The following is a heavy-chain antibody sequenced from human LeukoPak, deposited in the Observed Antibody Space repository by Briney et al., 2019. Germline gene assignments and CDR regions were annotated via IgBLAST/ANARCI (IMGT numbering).Heavy chain of an antibody. J-gene: IGHJ4*02. Sequence: SETLSLTCAVYGGSSSGYYWSWIRQPPGKGLEWIGEINQSGSTNQNPSLKSRVTISIDTSKNQFSLKLSSVTAADTAVYYCARDRECVGGSCYSFDYWGQGTLVTVSS. V-gene: IGHV4-34*01. CDR2: INQSGST. D-gene: IGHD2-15*01. CDR1: GGSSSGYY. CDR3: ARDRECVGGSCYSFDY.